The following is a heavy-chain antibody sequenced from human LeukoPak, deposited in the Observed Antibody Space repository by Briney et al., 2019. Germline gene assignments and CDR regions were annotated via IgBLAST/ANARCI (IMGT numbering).Heavy chain of an antibody. Sequence: PGGSLRLSCAASGFTFSTYWMSWVRQAPVKGLEWVANIKQDGSEKYYLDSVKGRFTISRDNAKNSLYVQMNSLRAEDTAVYYCARYQGGGWDVWGQGTTATVSS. V-gene: IGHV3-7*01. D-gene: IGHD6-25*01. CDR2: IKQDGSEK. CDR1: GFTFSTYW. CDR3: ARYQGGGWDV. J-gene: IGHJ6*02.